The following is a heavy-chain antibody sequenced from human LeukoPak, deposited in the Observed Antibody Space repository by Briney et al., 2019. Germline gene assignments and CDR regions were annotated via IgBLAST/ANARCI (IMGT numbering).Heavy chain of an antibody. D-gene: IGHD2-2*01. V-gene: IGHV4-30-2*01. CDR1: GGSISSGGYY. CDR3: ARHRSIGQLPYNWFDP. CDR2: IYHSGST. Sequence: SETLSLTCTVSGGSISSGGYYWSWIRQPPGKGLEWIGYIYHSGSTYYNPSLKSRVTISVDRSKNQFSLKLSSVTAADTAVYYCARHRSIGQLPYNWFDPWGQGTLVTVSS. J-gene: IGHJ5*02.